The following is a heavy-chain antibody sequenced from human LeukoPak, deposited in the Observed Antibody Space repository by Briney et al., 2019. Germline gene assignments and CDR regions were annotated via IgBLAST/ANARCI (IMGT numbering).Heavy chain of an antibody. CDR2: ISGSGGMT. D-gene: IGHD3-3*01. J-gene: IGHJ4*02. CDR3: ARGWSGDY. CDR1: GFTFGSYA. V-gene: IGHV3-23*01. Sequence: GGSLRLSCAVSGFTFGSYAMSWVRQAPGKGPEWVSGISGSGGMTYYADSVKGRFTISRDNYKNTLYPQMNSLIAEDTAVYSCARGWSGDYWGQGTLVTVSS.